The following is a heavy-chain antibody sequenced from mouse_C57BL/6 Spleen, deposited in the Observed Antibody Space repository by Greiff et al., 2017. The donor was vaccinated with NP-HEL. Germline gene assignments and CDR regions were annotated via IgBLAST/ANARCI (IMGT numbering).Heavy chain of an antibody. V-gene: IGHV1-47*01. CDR1: GYTFTTYP. CDR2: FHPYNDDT. D-gene: IGHD1-1*01. CDR3: VWAYAYGSSSWYFDD. J-gene: IGHJ1*03. Sequence: VQLQQSGAELVKPGASVKMSCKASGYTFTTYPIEWMKQNHGKSLEWIGNFHPYNDDTKYNEKFKGKATLTVEKSSSTVYLELSRLTSDDSAVYSCVWAYAYGSSSWYFDDWGKGTPVTVSS.